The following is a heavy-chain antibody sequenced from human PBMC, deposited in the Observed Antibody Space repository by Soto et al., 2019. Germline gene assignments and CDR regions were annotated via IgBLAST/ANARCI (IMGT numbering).Heavy chain of an antibody. CDR2: ISWNSDTI. D-gene: IGHD3-10*01. CDR3: ARDVWSRASGPPNS. J-gene: IGHJ4*02. CDR1: GFTFDDYA. V-gene: IGHV3-9*01. Sequence: GGSLRLSCAASGFTFDDYAMHWVRQAPGKGLEWVTGISWNSDTIGYADSVKGRFTISRDNAKNSLYLQMNSLRAEDTAFYYCARDVWSRASGPPNSWGQGTLVTASS.